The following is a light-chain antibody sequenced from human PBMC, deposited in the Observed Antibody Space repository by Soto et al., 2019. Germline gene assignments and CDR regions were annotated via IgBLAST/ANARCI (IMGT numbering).Light chain of an antibody. J-gene: IGLJ3*02. Sequence: QLVLTQSSSASASLGSSVKLTCTLSSGHSSYIIAWHQQQPGKAPRYLMKLEGRGSYNKGSGVPDRFSGYTSGADRYLTISNLQFEDEADYYCETWASNNGVFGGGTKLTVL. CDR2: LEGRGSY. CDR1: SGHSSYI. CDR3: ETWASNNGV. V-gene: IGLV4-60*02.